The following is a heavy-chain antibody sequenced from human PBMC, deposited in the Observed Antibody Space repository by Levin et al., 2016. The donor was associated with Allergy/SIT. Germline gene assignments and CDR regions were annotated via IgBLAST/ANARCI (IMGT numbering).Heavy chain of an antibody. CDR1: GFSLTTTDMG. V-gene: IGHV2-5*02. J-gene: IGHJ3*02. CDR3: APWIYDAFNI. CDR2: IYWDDSK. Sequence: SGPTLVKPTQTLTLTCTFSGFSLTTTDMGVGWIRQPPGKALEWLALIYWDDSKHYSPSLKSRLTITKDTSKNQVFLTMTNMDPADTATYYCAPWIYDAFNIWGQGTMVTVSS. D-gene: IGHD1-1*01.